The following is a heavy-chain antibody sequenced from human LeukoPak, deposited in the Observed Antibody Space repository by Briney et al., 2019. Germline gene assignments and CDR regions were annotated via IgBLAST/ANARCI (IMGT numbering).Heavy chain of an antibody. D-gene: IGHD6-6*01. CDR2: INPNSGGT. Sequence: GASVKVSCKASGYTFTDYYMHWVRQAPGQGLEWMGWINPNSGGTNYAQKFQGRVTMTRDASISTAYMELSRLRSDDTAVYYCARAGRAARPGNWFDPWGQGTLVTVSS. J-gene: IGHJ5*02. CDR3: ARAGRAARPGNWFDP. CDR1: GYTFTDYY. V-gene: IGHV1-2*02.